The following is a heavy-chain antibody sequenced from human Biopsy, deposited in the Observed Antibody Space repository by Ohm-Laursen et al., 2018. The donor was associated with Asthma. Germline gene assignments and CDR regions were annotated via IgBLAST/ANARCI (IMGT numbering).Heavy chain of an antibody. CDR3: ARGDSSNWSHYYFDY. V-gene: IGHV3-53*01. CDR1: GFAVSRDH. D-gene: IGHD3-22*01. Sequence: SLRLSCAASGFAVSRDHMFWVRQAPGKGLAWVSVIYSGGTSHTADSVRGRFPISRDYSKNTLYLQMHSRRAEDTAVYYCARGDSSNWSHYYFDYWGQGTLVTVSS. CDR2: IYSGGTS. J-gene: IGHJ4*02.